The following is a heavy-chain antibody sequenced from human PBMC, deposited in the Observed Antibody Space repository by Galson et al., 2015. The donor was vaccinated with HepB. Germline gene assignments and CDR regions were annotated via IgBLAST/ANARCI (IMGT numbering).Heavy chain of an antibody. Sequence: LSLTCNVSGDSFGYYYWTWIRQPPGKGLEWIGFIYYSGATNHNPSLKNRVTISLDTSKNRFSLELSSVTAEDTAVYYCARGQTPYCSSISRFSWFDSWGPGTLVTVSS. V-gene: IGHV4-59*01. CDR3: ARGQTPYCSSISRFSWFDS. D-gene: IGHD6-13*01. J-gene: IGHJ5*01. CDR2: IYYSGAT. CDR1: GDSFGYYY.